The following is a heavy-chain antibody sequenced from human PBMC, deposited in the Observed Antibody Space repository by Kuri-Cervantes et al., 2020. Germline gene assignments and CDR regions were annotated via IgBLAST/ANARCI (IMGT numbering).Heavy chain of an antibody. CDR1: GFTFDDYA. V-gene: IGHV3-43D*04. Sequence: GESLKISCAASGFTFDDYAMHWVRQAPGKGLEWVSLISWDGGSTYYADSVKGRFTISRDNAKNSLYLQMNSLRAKDTAVYYCARDPNYGDYVKTFDYWGQGTLVTVSS. CDR3: ARDPNYGDYVKTFDY. D-gene: IGHD4-17*01. J-gene: IGHJ4*02. CDR2: ISWDGGST.